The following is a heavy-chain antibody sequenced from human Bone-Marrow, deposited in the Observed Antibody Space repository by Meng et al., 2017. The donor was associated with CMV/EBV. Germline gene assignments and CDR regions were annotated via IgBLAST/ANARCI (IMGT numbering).Heavy chain of an antibody. J-gene: IGHJ4*02. CDR2: IRTKAYDETT. CDR3: TSFAPYCSNGVCTFDN. V-gene: IGHV3-49*04. D-gene: IGHD2-8*01. CDR1: GFTFGDYA. Sequence: GESLKISCITSGFTFGDYAMTWVRQAPGKGLEWVSFIRTKAYDETTEYAASVKGRFTISRDDSKSIAYLLMNSLKTEDTAVYYCTSFAPYCSNGVCTFDNCGQGTLVTVSS.